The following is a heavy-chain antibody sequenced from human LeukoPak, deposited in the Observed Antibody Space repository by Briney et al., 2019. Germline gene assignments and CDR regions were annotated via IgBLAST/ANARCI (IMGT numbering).Heavy chain of an antibody. CDR2: VNHGGST. CDR3: ARGRDHSNSVAGWFDP. Sequence: LETLSLTCAVYVGSFSDYYWNWIRQPPGKGLEWIGEVNHGGSTNYNPSLKSRVTMSVDASKNQFSLKLSSVTAADTAVYYCARGRDHSNSVAGWFDPWGQGTLVIVSS. V-gene: IGHV4-34*01. D-gene: IGHD4-11*01. CDR1: VGSFSDYY. J-gene: IGHJ5*02.